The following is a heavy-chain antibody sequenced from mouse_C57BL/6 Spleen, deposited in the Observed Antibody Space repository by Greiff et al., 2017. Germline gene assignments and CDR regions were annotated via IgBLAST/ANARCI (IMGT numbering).Heavy chain of an antibody. CDR1: GYTFTSYW. Sequence: QVQLQQSGAELAKPGASVKLSCKASGYTFTSYWIHWVKQRPGQGLEWIGYINPSSGYTKYNQKFKDKATLTADKSSSTAYMHLSSLTYEDSAAYYCARYPAMDYWGQGTSVTVSS. V-gene: IGHV1-7*01. CDR2: INPSSGYT. J-gene: IGHJ4*01. CDR3: ARYPAMDY.